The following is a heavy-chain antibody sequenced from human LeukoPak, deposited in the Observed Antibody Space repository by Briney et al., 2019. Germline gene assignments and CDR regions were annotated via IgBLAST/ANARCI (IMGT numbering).Heavy chain of an antibody. CDR2: IYYSGST. V-gene: IGHV4-59*01. J-gene: IGHJ4*02. CDR3: ARVPSYDFWSGYEVYYYFDY. D-gene: IGHD3-3*01. Sequence: PSETLSLTCTVSGGSISSYYWSWIRQPPGKGLEWIGYIYYSGSTNYNPPLKSRVTISVDTSKNQFSLKLSSVTAADTAVYYCARVPSYDFWSGYEVYYYFDYWGQGTLVTVSS. CDR1: GGSISSYY.